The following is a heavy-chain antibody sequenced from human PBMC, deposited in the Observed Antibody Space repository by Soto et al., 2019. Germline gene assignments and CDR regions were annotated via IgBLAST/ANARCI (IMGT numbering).Heavy chain of an antibody. CDR3: AREGEMPYYYYGLDV. CDR2: FDAENGET. Sequence: ASVKVSCRASGYTFTSYGISWVRQAPGQGLEWMGTFDAENGETVNPQKFRGRVTITRDTSASTAYMEVSSLRSEDTAVYYCAREGEMPYYYYGLDVWGQGTTVTVS. J-gene: IGHJ6*02. D-gene: IGHD3-16*01. CDR1: GYTFTSYG. V-gene: IGHV1-18*01.